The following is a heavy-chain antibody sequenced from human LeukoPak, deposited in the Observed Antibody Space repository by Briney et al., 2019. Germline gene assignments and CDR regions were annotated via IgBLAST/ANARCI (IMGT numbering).Heavy chain of an antibody. Sequence: ASVKVSCKASGYTFTNYGISWVRQAPGQGLEWMGIINPSGGSTSYAQKFQGRVTMTRDMSTSTVYMELSSLRSEDTAVYYCARAVVVVAATPNFDHWGQGTLVTVSS. D-gene: IGHD2-15*01. CDR1: GYTFTNYG. J-gene: IGHJ4*02. V-gene: IGHV1-46*01. CDR2: INPSGGST. CDR3: ARAVVVVAATPNFDH.